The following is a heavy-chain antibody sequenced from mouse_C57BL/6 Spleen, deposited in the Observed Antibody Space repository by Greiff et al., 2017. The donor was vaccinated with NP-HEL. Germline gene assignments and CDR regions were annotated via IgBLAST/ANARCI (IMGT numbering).Heavy chain of an antibody. J-gene: IGHJ4*01. V-gene: IGHV7-3*01. Sequence: EVKVVESGGGLVQPGGSLSLSCAASGFTFTDYYMSWVRQPPGKALEWLGFIRNKANGYTTEYSSSVKGRFTISRDTSQSILYLHMNSLSAEYSATYYCARYGVLPYYAMDYWGQGTSVTVSS. CDR2: IRNKANGYTT. CDR1: GFTFTDYY. CDR3: ARYGVLPYYAMDY.